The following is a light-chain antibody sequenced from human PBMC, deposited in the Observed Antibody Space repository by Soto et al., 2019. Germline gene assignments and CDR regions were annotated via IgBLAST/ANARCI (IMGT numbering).Light chain of an antibody. CDR3: SSYAGSDTFV. CDR1: SSDVGAYNF. Sequence: QSALTQPASVSGSPGQSITISCTGTSSDVGAYNFVSWYQQHPGKAPKLIIYHVSDRPSGFSSRFSGSKSGNSASLTISGLHAEDEADYYCSSYAGSDTFVFGTGTKLTVL. J-gene: IGLJ1*01. CDR2: HVS. V-gene: IGLV2-14*03.